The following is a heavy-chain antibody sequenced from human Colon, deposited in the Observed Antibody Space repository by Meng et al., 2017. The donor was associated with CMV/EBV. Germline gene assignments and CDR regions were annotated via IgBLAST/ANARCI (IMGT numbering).Heavy chain of an antibody. CDR1: GMTFSNAW. CDR2: IKSKLDGGTT. D-gene: IGHD6-13*01. CDR3: AAITAAAVTLYGMDV. Sequence: GESLKISCTASGMTFSNAWMSWVRQAPGKGLEWIGRIKSKLDGGTTDYAAPVKGRFSVSRDDSKNTLYLQMNSLKTEDTAVYYCAAITAAAVTLYGMDVWGLGTTVTVSS. J-gene: IGHJ6*02. V-gene: IGHV3-15*01.